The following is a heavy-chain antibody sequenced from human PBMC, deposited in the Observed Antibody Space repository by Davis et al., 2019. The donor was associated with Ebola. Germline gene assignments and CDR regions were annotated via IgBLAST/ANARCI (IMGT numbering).Heavy chain of an antibody. CDR1: GYTFTNYG. D-gene: IGHD6-19*01. CDR3: ARGYSSAWYYFDF. Sequence: AASVKVSCKASGYTFTNYGVGWVRHVPGQGFEWMGWIRPYNDNTVYAQKFQDRVTMTTDTSTNTAYMDLRSLRSDDTAVYYCARGYSSAWYYFDFWGQGTLVTVSS. CDR2: IRPYNDNT. V-gene: IGHV1-18*01. J-gene: IGHJ4*02.